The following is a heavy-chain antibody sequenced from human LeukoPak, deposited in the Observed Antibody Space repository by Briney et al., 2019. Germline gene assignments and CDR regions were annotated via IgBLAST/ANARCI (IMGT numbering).Heavy chain of an antibody. J-gene: IGHJ2*01. CDR1: GGSFSGYY. CDR2: IYYSGST. D-gene: IGHD3-10*01. V-gene: IGHV4-34*09. CDR3: ARDSVLPTGTWYFDL. Sequence: PSETLSLTCAVYGGSFSGYYWSWIRQPPGEGLEWIGYIYYSGSTYYNPSLKSRVTVSVDTSKNQFSLKLSSVTAADTAVYYCARDSVLPTGTWYFDLWGRGTLVTVSS.